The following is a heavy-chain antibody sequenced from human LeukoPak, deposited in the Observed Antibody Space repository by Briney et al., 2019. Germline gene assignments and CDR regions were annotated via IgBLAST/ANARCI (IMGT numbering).Heavy chain of an antibody. CDR3: ARGLPRIAAAGT. V-gene: IGHV1-69*06. J-gene: IGHJ5*02. Sequence: SVKVSCKASGGTFSSYAISWVRQAPGQGLERMGRIIPIFGTANYAQKFQGRVTITADKSTSTAYMELSSLRSEDTAVYYCARGLPRIAAAGTWGQGTLVTVSS. CDR2: IIPIFGTA. D-gene: IGHD6-13*01. CDR1: GGTFSSYA.